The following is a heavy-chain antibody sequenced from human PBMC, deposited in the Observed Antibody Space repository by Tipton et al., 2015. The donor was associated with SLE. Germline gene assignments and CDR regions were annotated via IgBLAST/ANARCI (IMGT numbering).Heavy chain of an antibody. CDR2: IYYSGST. Sequence: LRLSCTVSGGSISSSSYYWGWIRQPPGKGLEWIGSIYYSGSTYYNPSLKSRVTISVDTSKNQFSLKLSSVTAADTAVYYCARVFMIQGGAFDIWGQGTMVTVSS. D-gene: IGHD3-16*01. V-gene: IGHV4-39*07. CDR1: GGSISSSSYY. CDR3: ARVFMIQGGAFDI. J-gene: IGHJ3*02.